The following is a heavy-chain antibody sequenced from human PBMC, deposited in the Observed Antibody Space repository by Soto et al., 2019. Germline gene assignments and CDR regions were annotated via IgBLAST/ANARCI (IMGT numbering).Heavy chain of an antibody. CDR3: AREGLYCRRWDGGLGAHFDY. V-gene: IGHV3-33*01. J-gene: IGHJ4*02. D-gene: IGHD3-16*01. CDR2: IWYDGSNK. Sequence: QVQLVESGGGVVQPGRSLRLSCAASGFTFSSYGMHWVRQAPGKGLEWVAVIWYDGSNKYYADSVKGRFTISRDNSKNTLDRETNSLEAGDKAVYYWAREGLYCRRWDGGLGAHFDYWGQGTLVTVSS. CDR1: GFTFSSYG.